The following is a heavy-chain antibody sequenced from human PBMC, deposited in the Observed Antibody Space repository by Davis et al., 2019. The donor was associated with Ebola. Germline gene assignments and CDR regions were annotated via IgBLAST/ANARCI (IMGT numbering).Heavy chain of an antibody. V-gene: IGHV1-3*01. CDR1: GGTFSSYA. J-gene: IGHJ6*02. CDR2: INAGNGNT. CDR3: ASRASGWYGWEMDV. Sequence: ASVKVSCKASGGTFSSYAISWVRQAPGQRLEWMGWINAGNGNTKYSQKFQGRVTITRDTSASTAYMELRSLRSDDTAVYYCASRASGWYGWEMDVWGQGTTVTVSS. D-gene: IGHD6-19*01.